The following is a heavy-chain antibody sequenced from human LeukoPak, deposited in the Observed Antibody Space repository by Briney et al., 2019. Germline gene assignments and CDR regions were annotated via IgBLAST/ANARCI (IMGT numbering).Heavy chain of an antibody. J-gene: IGHJ4*02. CDR3: ATTVVGATGTGY. CDR1: GYTLTEVS. CDR2: FDPEDGET. V-gene: IGHV1-24*01. Sequence: ASVRVSCKVSGYTLTEVSMHWVRQAPGKGLEWMGGFDPEDGETICAQKFQGRVTMTEDTSIHTAYMELSSLRSEDTAVYYCATTVVGATGTGYWGQGTLVTVSS. D-gene: IGHD1-26*01.